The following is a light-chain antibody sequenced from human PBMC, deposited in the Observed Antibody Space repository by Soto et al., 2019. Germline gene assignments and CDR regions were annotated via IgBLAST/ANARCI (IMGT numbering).Light chain of an antibody. V-gene: IGKV1-5*01. J-gene: IGKJ1*01. CDR1: QTINDW. CDR3: QQYQSYST. CDR2: DAS. Sequence: DIQMTQSPSTLSASVGDRVTITCRASQTINDWLAWYQQQTGKAPKLLIYDASTLEGGVPSRFSGSRSGTEFTLTIGSLQPEDFATYYCQQYQSYSTFGQGTKVEMK.